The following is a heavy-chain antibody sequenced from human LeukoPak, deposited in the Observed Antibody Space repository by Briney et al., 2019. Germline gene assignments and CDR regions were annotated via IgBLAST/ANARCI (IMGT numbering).Heavy chain of an antibody. J-gene: IGHJ4*02. Sequence: GGSLRLSCAASGFTFSSYAMHWVRQAPGKGLEWVAVISYDGSNKYYADSVKGRFTISRDNSKNTLYLQMNSLRAEDTAVYYCARGITMVRGARFDYWGQGTLVTVSS. CDR3: ARGITMVRGARFDY. D-gene: IGHD3-10*01. V-gene: IGHV3-30-3*01. CDR1: GFTFSSYA. CDR2: ISYDGSNK.